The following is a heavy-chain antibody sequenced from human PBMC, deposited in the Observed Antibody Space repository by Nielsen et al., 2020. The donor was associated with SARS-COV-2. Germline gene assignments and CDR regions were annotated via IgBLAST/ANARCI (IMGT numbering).Heavy chain of an antibody. D-gene: IGHD4-17*01. V-gene: IGHV3-30*03. Sequence: GESLKISCAASGFTFSSYGVHWVRQAPGKGLEWVAVISYDGSNKYYADSVKGRFTISRDNSKNTQYLQMNSLRAEDTAVYYCAREGRVTTVTGFDYWGQGTLVTVSS. J-gene: IGHJ4*02. CDR1: GFTFSSYG. CDR2: ISYDGSNK. CDR3: AREGRVTTVTGFDY.